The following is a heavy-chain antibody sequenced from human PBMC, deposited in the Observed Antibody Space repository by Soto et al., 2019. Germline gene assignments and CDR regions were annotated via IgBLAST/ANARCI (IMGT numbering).Heavy chain of an antibody. CDR1: GGTFSSYA. J-gene: IGHJ6*02. D-gene: IGHD6-13*01. CDR3: ASRIVAAGHHYYGMDV. CDR2: IIPIFGTA. V-gene: IGHV1-69*12. Sequence: QVQLVQSGAEVKKPGSSVKVSSKASGGTFSSYAISWVRQAPGQGLEWMGGIIPIFGTANYAQKFQGRVTITADESTSTAYMELSSLRSEDTAVYYCASRIVAAGHHYYGMDVWGQGTTVTVSS.